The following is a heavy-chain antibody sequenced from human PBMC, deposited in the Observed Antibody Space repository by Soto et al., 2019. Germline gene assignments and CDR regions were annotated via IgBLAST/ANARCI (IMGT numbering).Heavy chain of an antibody. CDR1: GGTFSSYA. D-gene: IGHD4-17*01. J-gene: IGHJ6*02. CDR2: IIPIFGTA. Sequence: QVQLVQSGAEVKKPGSSVTVSCKASGGTFSSYAISWVRQAPGQGLEWMGGIIPIFGTANYAQKFQGRVTITADESTSTAYMELSSLRSEDTAVYYCATPGYGDYTVSSPMDVWGQGTTVTVSS. CDR3: ATPGYGDYTVSSPMDV. V-gene: IGHV1-69*12.